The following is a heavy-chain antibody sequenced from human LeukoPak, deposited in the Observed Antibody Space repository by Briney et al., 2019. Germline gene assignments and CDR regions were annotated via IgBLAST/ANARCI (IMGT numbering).Heavy chain of an antibody. V-gene: IGHV3-7*01. CDR2: IKHDASDS. J-gene: IGHJ6*03. CDR3: ARGPKRSGLGELSFRGGRGSYYSYMDV. Sequence: GGSLRLSCAASGFTFSNYWVTWVRQAPGKGLEWVANIKHDASDSHYVDSVKGRFTISRDNAKNSLYLQMNSLRAEDTAVYYCARGPKRSGLGELSFRGGRGSYYSYMDVWGKGTTVTVSS. CDR1: GFTFSNYW. D-gene: IGHD3-16*02.